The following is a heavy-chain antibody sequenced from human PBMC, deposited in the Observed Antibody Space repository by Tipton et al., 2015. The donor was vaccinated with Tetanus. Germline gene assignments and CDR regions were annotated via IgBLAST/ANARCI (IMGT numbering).Heavy chain of an antibody. Sequence: TLSLTCTVSGGSISSGDYYWSWIRQPPGKGLEWIGYIYYSGSTYYNPSLKSRVTISVDTSKNQFSLELSSVTAADTAVYYCAREVISYYYGMDVWGQGTTVTVSS. V-gene: IGHV4-30-4*01. CDR2: IYYSGST. CDR1: GGSISSGDYY. D-gene: IGHD3-16*02. CDR3: AREVISYYYGMDV. J-gene: IGHJ6*02.